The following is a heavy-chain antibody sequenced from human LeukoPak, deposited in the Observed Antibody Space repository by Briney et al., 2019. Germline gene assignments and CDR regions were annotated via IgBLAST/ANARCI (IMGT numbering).Heavy chain of an antibody. D-gene: IGHD1-26*01. J-gene: IGHJ4*02. CDR1: GYTLTELS. CDR3: ATGIQALLKGATQV. Sequence: ASVTVSFKVSGYTLTELSMHWVRQAPGKGVEWVGGFDPEDGERIYAQKFQGRGTITEDRATEKDYMEVSSLRSEHTAVYYCATGIQALLKGATQVWGQGTLVTVSS. V-gene: IGHV1-24*01. CDR2: FDPEDGER.